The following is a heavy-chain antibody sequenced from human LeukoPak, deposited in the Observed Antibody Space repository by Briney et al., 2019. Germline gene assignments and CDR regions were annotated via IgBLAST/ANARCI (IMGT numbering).Heavy chain of an antibody. CDR1: GYSFTSYG. D-gene: IGHD3-22*01. V-gene: IGHV5-51*01. Sequence: GESLKISCKGSGYSFTSYGIGWVRQMPGKGLEWMGIIYPGDSDTRYSPSFQGQVTISADKSISTAYLQWSSLKASDTAMYYCARRGYYDSSGYYFFDYWGQGTLVTVSS. CDR3: ARRGYYDSSGYYFFDY. CDR2: IYPGDSDT. J-gene: IGHJ4*02.